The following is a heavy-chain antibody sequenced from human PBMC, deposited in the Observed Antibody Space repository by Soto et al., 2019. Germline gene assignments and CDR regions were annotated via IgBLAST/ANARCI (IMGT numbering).Heavy chain of an antibody. CDR1: GAALSSGGYF. Sequence: SETLSLTCTVPGAALSSGGYFYTWVRQPPGKGLEWLGYIYYSGGTNYNPSLKSRVTISLDKSKSQFSLRLISVTAADTAVYYCTREQSDDNYFDPWGQGTLVTVSS. V-gene: IGHV4-61*08. CDR2: IYYSGGT. D-gene: IGHD6-19*01. CDR3: TREQSDDNYFDP. J-gene: IGHJ5*02.